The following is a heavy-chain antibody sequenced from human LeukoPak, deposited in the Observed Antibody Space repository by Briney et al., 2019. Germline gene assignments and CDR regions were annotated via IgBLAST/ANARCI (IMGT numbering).Heavy chain of an antibody. V-gene: IGHV4-31*03. CDR2: IYYSGST. D-gene: IGHD3-10*01. J-gene: IGHJ5*02. CDR3: ARERPDGESFDP. CDR1: GGSISSGGYY. Sequence: SQTLSLTCTVSGGSISSGGYYWRWIRQHPGKGLEWIGYIYYSGSTYYNPSLKSRVTISVDTSKNQFSLKLSSVTAADTAVYYCARERPDGESFDPWGQGTLVTVSS.